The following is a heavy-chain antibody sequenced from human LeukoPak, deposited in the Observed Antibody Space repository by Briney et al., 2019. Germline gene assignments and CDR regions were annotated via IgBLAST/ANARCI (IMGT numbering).Heavy chain of an antibody. V-gene: IGHV3-23*01. Sequence: GGSLRLSCAASGFTLSSNAMTWVRQAPGKGLEWVSDIGDSGATTYYADSVKGRFTISRDNSKNTLYLQMSSLRAEDTAVYFCASFHYYGSGAYYLSYWGQGTLVTVSS. CDR2: IGDSGATT. CDR1: GFTLSSNA. D-gene: IGHD3-10*01. J-gene: IGHJ4*02. CDR3: ASFHYYGSGAYYLSY.